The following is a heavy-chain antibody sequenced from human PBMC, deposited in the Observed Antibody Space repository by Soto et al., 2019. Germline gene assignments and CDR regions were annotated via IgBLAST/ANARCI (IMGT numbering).Heavy chain of an antibody. CDR2: ISASGGST. D-gene: IGHD6-19*01. Sequence: GESLKISCAASGFTFSSYAMSWVRQAPGKGLGWVSAISASGGSTYYADSVKGRFTISRDNSKNTLYLQMNSLRAEDTAVYYCAKDSSQLYYYYGLDAWGQGTTVTVSS. V-gene: IGHV3-23*01. J-gene: IGHJ6*02. CDR1: GFTFSSYA. CDR3: AKDSSQLYYYYGLDA.